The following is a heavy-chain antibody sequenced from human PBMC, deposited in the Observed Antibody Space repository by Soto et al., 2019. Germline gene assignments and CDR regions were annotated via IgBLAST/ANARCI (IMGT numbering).Heavy chain of an antibody. J-gene: IGHJ5*02. CDR1: GYTFTGYY. CDR2: TNPNSGGT. CDR3: ARMIASGYCSSTSCRKTKTNWFDP. D-gene: IGHD2-2*01. Sequence: GSGKVCCKATGYTFTGYYLHLVRQAPGQGLEWIGWTNPNSGGTNYAQKFQGRVTMTRDTSISTAYMELSRLRSDDTAVYYCARMIASGYCSSTSCRKTKTNWFDPWGQGTLVTVSS. V-gene: IGHV1-2*02.